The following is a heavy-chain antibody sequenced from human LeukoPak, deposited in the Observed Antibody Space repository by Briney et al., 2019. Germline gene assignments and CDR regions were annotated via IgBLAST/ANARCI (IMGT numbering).Heavy chain of an antibody. D-gene: IGHD5-12*01. J-gene: IGHJ3*02. V-gene: IGHV4-59*01. CDR3: ARDRIGSGYHGGDAFDI. Sequence: PSETLSLTCTVSGGSISSYYWSWIRQPPGKGLEWIGYIYYSGSTNYKPSLKSRVSISVDTSKNQFSLKLTSVTAADTAVYYCARDRIGSGYHGGDAFDIRGQGAMVTVSS. CDR2: IYYSGST. CDR1: GGSISSYY.